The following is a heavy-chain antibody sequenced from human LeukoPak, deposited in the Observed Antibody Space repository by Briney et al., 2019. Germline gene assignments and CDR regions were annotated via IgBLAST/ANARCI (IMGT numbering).Heavy chain of an antibody. CDR3: ATAPQGGNDYMDV. J-gene: IGHJ6*03. D-gene: IGHD3-16*01. Sequence: GGSLRLSCVASRFTFKTYSMIWVRQAPRKGLEWISYIGSSSVTHYADSVKGRFTISRDNAKGSLYLQMNRLRVEDSAVYYCATAPQGGNDYMDVWGKGATVTVS. CDR2: IGSSSVT. CDR1: RFTFKTYS. V-gene: IGHV3-48*04.